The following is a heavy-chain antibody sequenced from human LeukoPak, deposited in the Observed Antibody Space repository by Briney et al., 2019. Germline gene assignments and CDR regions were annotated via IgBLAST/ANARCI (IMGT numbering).Heavy chain of an antibody. CDR2: IYYSGST. Sequence: PSQTLSLTCTVSGGSISSGGYYWSWIRQHPGKGLEWIGYIYYSGSTYYNPSLKSRVTISVDTSKNQFSLKLSSVTAADTAVYYCARGHRTSAAGSFSFDYWGQGTLVTVSS. CDR1: GGSISSGGYY. J-gene: IGHJ4*02. V-gene: IGHV4-31*03. D-gene: IGHD6-13*01. CDR3: ARGHRTSAAGSFSFDY.